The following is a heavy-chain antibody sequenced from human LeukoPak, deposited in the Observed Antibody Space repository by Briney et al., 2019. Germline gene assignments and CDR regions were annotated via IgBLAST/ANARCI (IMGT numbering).Heavy chain of an antibody. Sequence: PGRSLRLSCAASGFTFRSYAMHWVRQAPGKGLEWVALISYDESNKYYADSVKGRITISRDNSKNTLYLQMNSLRAEDTAVYYCARPAGHSSSWYGAFDIWGQGTMVTVSS. D-gene: IGHD6-13*01. CDR2: ISYDESNK. CDR3: ARPAGHSSSWYGAFDI. J-gene: IGHJ3*02. CDR1: GFTFRSYA. V-gene: IGHV3-30-3*01.